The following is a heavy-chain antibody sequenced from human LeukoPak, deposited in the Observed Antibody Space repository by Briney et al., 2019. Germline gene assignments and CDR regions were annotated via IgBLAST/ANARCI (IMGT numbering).Heavy chain of an antibody. V-gene: IGHV4-4*07. CDR2: MYSSGS. Sequence: SETLSLTCTVSGGSISSYYLSWIRQTAGKGLEWIGRMYSSGSNYNPSLKSRVTMSIDTSTNQLSLKLSSVTAADTAVYYCARDQGPHAFDIWGQGTMVTVSS. CDR1: GGSISSYY. CDR3: ARDQGPHAFDI. J-gene: IGHJ3*02.